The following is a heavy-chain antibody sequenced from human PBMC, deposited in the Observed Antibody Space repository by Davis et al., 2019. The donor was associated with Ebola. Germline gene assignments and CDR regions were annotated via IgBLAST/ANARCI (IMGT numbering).Heavy chain of an antibody. V-gene: IGHV3-74*01. D-gene: IGHD5-18*01. CDR1: GFTFSSHW. CDR2: INGDGSRT. CDR3: ARRSGYSYGYEGMDV. J-gene: IGHJ6*02. Sequence: PGGSLRLSCAASGFTFSSHWMHWVRQAPGKGLVWVSRINGDGSRTNYADSVKGRFTISRDNAKNTLYLQMNSLRAEDTAVYYCARRSGYSYGYEGMDVWGQGTTVTVSS.